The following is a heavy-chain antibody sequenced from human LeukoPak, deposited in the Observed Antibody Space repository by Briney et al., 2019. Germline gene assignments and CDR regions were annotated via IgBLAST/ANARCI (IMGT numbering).Heavy chain of an antibody. CDR1: GYSFAGYG. D-gene: IGHD6-19*01. J-gene: IGHJ3*02. V-gene: IGHV1-18*01. CDR2: ISTYSGNT. CDR3: ARDLVAVAAGAFDI. Sequence: ASVKVSCKASGYSFAGYGISWVRQAPGQGLEWIGWISTYSGNTNYAHNLQGRITVTTETSTSTAYMELRSLRAEDTAVYYCARDLVAVAAGAFDIWGQGTMVTVSS.